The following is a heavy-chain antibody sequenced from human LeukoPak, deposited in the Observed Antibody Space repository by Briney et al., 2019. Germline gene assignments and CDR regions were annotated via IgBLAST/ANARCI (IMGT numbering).Heavy chain of an antibody. CDR1: GFPFSSNP. D-gene: IGHD1-1*01. J-gene: IGHJ4*02. V-gene: IGHV3-23*01. CDR2: INPSGANT. Sequence: GSLSLSFAGSGFPFSSNPLSWVRQAPGKGLEWVSAINPSGANTYYRDSVRGRFTISRDNSKNTLYLQMNTLRAEDTAVYYCATTKPARRYFDYWGQGTLVTVSS. CDR3: ATTKPARRYFDY.